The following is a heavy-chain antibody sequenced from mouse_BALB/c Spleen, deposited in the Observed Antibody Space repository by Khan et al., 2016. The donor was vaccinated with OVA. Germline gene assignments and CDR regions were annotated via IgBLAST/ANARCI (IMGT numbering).Heavy chain of an antibody. CDR1: GYSFTTYY. Sequence: VQLKESGPELMKPGASVRISCKASGYSFTTYYIHWLMQSHGKSLEWIGYIDPFSGGTTYNQNFKGKATLTVDKSSSTAYIPLGNLTSEDSAVYYCTKHGYVAWFTYWGQGTLVTVSA. CDR3: TKHGYVAWFTY. D-gene: IGHD2-2*01. CDR2: IDPFSGGT. V-gene: IGHV1S135*01. J-gene: IGHJ3*01.